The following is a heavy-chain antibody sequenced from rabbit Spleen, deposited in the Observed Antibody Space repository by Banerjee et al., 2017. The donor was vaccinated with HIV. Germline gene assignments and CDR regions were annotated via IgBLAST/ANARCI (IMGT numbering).Heavy chain of an antibody. J-gene: IGHJ4*01. Sequence: QEQLEESAGGLVQPGGSLKLSCKASGFTLSSNELNWVRQAPGKGLEYIGWISTFGSAYYANWVNGRFTISSDNAQNTLYLQVKSLTAADTATYLCARDLVAVIGWNFSLWGPGTLVTVS. CDR1: GFTLSSNE. V-gene: IGHV1S29*01. D-gene: IGHD1-1*01. CDR3: ARDLVAVIGWNFSL. CDR2: ISTFGSA.